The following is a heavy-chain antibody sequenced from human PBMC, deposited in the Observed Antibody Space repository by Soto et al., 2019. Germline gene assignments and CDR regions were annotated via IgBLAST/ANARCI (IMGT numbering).Heavy chain of an antibody. V-gene: IGHV3-73*02. J-gene: IGHJ4*02. CDR3: TRHTVDY. CDR2: TRSKAHSYAT. CDR1: GFSFSDSA. D-gene: IGHD4-4*01. Sequence: EVQLVESGGGLVQPGGSLKLSCAASGFSFSDSAIHWVRQASGKGLEWVGRTRSKAHSYATAFAASVKGRFTISRDDAKNTVYLQMISLKTEDTAVYYCTRHTVDYWGQGTLVTVSS.